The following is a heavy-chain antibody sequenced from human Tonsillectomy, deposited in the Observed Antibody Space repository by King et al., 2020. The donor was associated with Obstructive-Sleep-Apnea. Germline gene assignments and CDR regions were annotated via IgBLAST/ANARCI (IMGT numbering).Heavy chain of an antibody. V-gene: IGHV6-1*01. CDR2: TYYRSKWSN. D-gene: IGHD5-18*01. J-gene: IGHJ6*02. CDR1: GDSVSSNSAA. Sequence: VQLQQSGPGLVKPSETLSLTCAISGDSVSSNSAAWNWIMKAPSKGLECLGRTYYRSKWSNDYAVSVKSRITFNPDTSKHQFSLQLNSVTPEDTAVYYCARAYYVHTALYGMDVWGQGTTVTVSS. CDR3: ARAYYVHTALYGMDV.